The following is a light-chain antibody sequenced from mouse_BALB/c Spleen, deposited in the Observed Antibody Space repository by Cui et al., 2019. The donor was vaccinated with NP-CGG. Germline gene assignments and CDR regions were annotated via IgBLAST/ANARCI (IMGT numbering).Light chain of an antibody. CDR1: IGAVTTSNY. V-gene: IGLV1*01. J-gene: IGLJ1*01. CDR3: ALWYSNHWV. CDR2: GTN. Sequence: QAVVTPESALTTSPGETVTLTCRSSIGAVTTSNYANWVQEKPDHLFTGLIGGTNNRVPGVPARFSGSLIGDKAALTITGAQTEDEAMYFCALWYSNHWVFGGGTKLTVL.